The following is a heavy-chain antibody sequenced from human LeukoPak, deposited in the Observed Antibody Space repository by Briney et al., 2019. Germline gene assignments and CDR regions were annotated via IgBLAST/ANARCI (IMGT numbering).Heavy chain of an antibody. Sequence: SETLSLTCTVSGGSISSYYWSWIRQLPGKGLEWIGYIYYSGSTNYNPSLKSRVTISVDTSKNQFSLKLSSVTAADTAVYYCARDTHSHNYDSSGYYYYYYGMDVWGQGTTVTVSS. D-gene: IGHD3-22*01. J-gene: IGHJ6*02. CDR3: ARDTHSHNYDSSGYYYYYYGMDV. V-gene: IGHV4-59*01. CDR2: IYYSGST. CDR1: GGSISSYY.